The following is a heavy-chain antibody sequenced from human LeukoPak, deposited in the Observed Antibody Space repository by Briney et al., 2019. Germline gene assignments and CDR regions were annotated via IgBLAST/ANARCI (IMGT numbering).Heavy chain of an antibody. J-gene: IGHJ6*02. D-gene: IGHD1-7*01. Sequence: ASVKVSCKASGYTFTSYYMHWVRQAPGQGLEWMGIINPSGGTTSYAQKFQGRVTMTRDTSTSTVYMELSSLRSEDTAVYYCAREFGDNWNWNYYYYYGMDVWGQGTTVTVSS. V-gene: IGHV1-46*01. CDR2: INPSGGTT. CDR3: AREFGDNWNWNYYYYYGMDV. CDR1: GYTFTSYY.